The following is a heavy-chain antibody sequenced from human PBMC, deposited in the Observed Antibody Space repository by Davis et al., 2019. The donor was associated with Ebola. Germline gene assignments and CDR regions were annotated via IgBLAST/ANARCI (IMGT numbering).Heavy chain of an antibody. CDR3: ARAVNQILWFGEFDY. V-gene: IGHV4-30-4*01. CDR2: IYYSGSS. D-gene: IGHD3-10*01. Sequence: SETLSLTCAVSGGSISSGDYYWSWIRQPPGKGLEWIGYIYYSGSSYYNPSLKSRVTISVDTSKNQFSLKLSSVTAADTAVYYCARAVNQILWFGEFDYWGQGTLVTVSS. CDR1: GGSISSGDYY. J-gene: IGHJ4*02.